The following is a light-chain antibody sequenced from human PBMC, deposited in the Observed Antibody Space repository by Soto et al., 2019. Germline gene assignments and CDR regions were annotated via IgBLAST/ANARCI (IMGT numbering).Light chain of an antibody. Sequence: DIQMTQSPSSLSASVGDRVTITCQASQDISNYLNWYQQKPGKAPKLLIYDASNLETGVPSRFSGSGSGTDFNFTISSLQPEDISTYYCQQYDNLPPIFGQGTKLEIK. CDR2: DAS. V-gene: IGKV1-33*01. CDR3: QQYDNLPPI. J-gene: IGKJ2*01. CDR1: QDISNY.